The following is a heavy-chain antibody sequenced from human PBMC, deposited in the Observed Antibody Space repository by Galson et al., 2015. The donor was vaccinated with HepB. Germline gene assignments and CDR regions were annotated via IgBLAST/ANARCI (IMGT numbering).Heavy chain of an antibody. Sequence: SLRLSCAASGFTFDDYTMHWVRQAPGKGLEWVSLISWDGGSTYYADSVKGRFTISRDNSKNSLYLQMNSLRTEDTALYYCAKDLGIAAAGRGVPYFDYWGQGTLVTVSS. V-gene: IGHV3-43*01. CDR2: ISWDGGST. CDR1: GFTFDDYT. CDR3: AKDLGIAAAGRGVPYFDY. J-gene: IGHJ4*02. D-gene: IGHD6-13*01.